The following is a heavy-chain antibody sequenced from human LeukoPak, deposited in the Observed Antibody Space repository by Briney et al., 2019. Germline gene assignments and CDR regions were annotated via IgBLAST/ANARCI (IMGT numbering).Heavy chain of an antibody. CDR3: ARGERATVTSFDY. CDR1: GFTFSSYC. V-gene: IGHV3-33*01. Sequence: SGGSLRLSCAASGFTFSSYCMHWVRQAPGKGLEWVAVIWYDGSNKYYADSVKGRFTISRDNSKNTLYLQMNSLRAEDTAVYYCARGERATVTSFDYWGQGTLVTVSS. J-gene: IGHJ4*02. CDR2: IWYDGSNK. D-gene: IGHD4-17*01.